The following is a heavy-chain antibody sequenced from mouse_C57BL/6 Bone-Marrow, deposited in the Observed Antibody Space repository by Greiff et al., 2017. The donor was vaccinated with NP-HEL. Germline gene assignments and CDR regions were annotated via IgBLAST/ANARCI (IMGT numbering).Heavy chain of an antibody. J-gene: IGHJ1*03. Sequence: VQLQQSGAELARPGASVKLSCKASGYTFSSYGISWVKQRTGQGLEWIGEIYPRSGNTYYNEKFKGKATLTADKSSSTAYMELRSLTSEDSAVYFCARGSHVWYFDVWGTGTTVTVSS. V-gene: IGHV1-81*01. D-gene: IGHD6-1*01. CDR2: IYPRSGNT. CDR3: ARGSHVWYFDV. CDR1: GYTFSSYG.